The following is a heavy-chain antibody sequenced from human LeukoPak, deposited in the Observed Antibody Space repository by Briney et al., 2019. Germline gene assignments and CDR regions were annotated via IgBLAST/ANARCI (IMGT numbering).Heavy chain of an antibody. Sequence: ASVKVSCKASGGTFSSYAISWVRQAPGQGLEWMGWINPNSGGTNYAQKFQGRVTMTRDTSISTAYMELSRLRSDDTAVYYCAKDMGEDGSYYLDYWGQGTLVTVSS. V-gene: IGHV1-2*02. CDR2: INPNSGGT. D-gene: IGHD1-26*01. J-gene: IGHJ4*02. CDR1: GGTFSSYA. CDR3: AKDMGEDGSYYLDY.